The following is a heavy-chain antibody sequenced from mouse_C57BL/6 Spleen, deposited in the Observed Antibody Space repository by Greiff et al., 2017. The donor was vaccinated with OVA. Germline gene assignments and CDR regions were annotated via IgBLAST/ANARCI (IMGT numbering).Heavy chain of an antibody. CDR1: GYTFTSYW. CDR3: ARSRPYDGYFGGYFDV. D-gene: IGHD2-3*01. V-gene: IGHV1-53*01. CDR2: INPSNGGT. J-gene: IGHJ1*03. Sequence: VQLQQPGTELVKPGASVKLSCKASGYTFTSYWMHWVKQRPGQGLEWIGNINPSNGGTNYNEKFKSKATLTVDKSSSTAYMQLSSLTSEDSAVYYCARSRPYDGYFGGYFDVWGTGTTVTVSS.